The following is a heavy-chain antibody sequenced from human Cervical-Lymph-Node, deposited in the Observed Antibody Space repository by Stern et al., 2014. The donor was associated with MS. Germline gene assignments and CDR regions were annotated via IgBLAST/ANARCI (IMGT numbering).Heavy chain of an antibody. CDR2: IIPMFGTT. Sequence: VQLVESGPEVKKPGSSVKLSCKASGGTFSDVINWVRQAPGQGLDWMGGIIPMFGTTNYAQKFQGRVKITGDESMTTGYMELTSLTSEDTALYYCATTFHWGQGTLITVSS. J-gene: IGHJ4*02. D-gene: IGHD3-16*01. V-gene: IGHV1-69*01. CDR1: GGTFSDV. CDR3: ATTFH.